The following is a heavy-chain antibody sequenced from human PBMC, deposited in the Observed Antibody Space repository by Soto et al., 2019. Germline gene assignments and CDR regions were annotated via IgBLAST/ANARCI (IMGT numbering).Heavy chain of an antibody. CDR3: ARLFYGAFGRRDNYFDY. V-gene: IGHV4-39*01. J-gene: IGHJ4*02. Sequence: SETLSLTCTVSGGSISSSSYYWGWIRQPPGKGLEWIGSIYYSGSTYYNPSLKSRVTISVDTSKNQFSLKLSSVTAADTAVYYCARLFYGAFGRRDNYFDYWGQGTLVTVSS. CDR2: IYYSGST. D-gene: IGHD3-10*01. CDR1: GGSISSSSYY.